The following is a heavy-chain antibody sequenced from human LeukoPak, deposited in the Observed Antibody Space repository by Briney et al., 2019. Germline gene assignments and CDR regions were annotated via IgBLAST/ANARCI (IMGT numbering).Heavy chain of an antibody. V-gene: IGHV4-59*01. D-gene: IGHD6-19*01. CDR3: ARDLGSSGWFSFDY. Sequence: SETLSLTCTVSGGSISSYYWSWIRQPPGKGLEWIGYIYYSGSTNYNPSLKSRVTISVDTSKNQFSLKLSSVTAADTAVYYCARDLGSSGWFSFDYWGQGTLVTVSS. CDR1: GGSISSYY. CDR2: IYYSGST. J-gene: IGHJ4*02.